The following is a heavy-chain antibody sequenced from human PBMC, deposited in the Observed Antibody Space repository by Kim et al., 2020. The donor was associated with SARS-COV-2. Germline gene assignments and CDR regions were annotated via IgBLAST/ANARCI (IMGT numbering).Heavy chain of an antibody. Sequence: TTTIPSLKRRATKSVDRSKNQFSLKLSSVTAADTAVYYCAREHVPAAYDYWGQGTLVTVSA. V-gene: IGHV4-34*04. J-gene: IGHJ4*02. D-gene: IGHD2-2*01. CDR3: AREHVPAAYDY. CDR2: T.